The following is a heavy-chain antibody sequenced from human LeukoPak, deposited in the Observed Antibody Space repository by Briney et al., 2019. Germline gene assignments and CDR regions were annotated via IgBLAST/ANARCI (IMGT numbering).Heavy chain of an antibody. CDR1: GGTFSSYA. Sequence: ASVKVSCKASGGTFSSYAISWVRQAPGQGLEWMGGIIPIFGTANYAQKFQGRVTITTDESTSTAYMELSSLRSEDTAVYYCARGASIAARHAFDIWGQGTMVTVSS. D-gene: IGHD6-6*01. J-gene: IGHJ3*02. V-gene: IGHV1-69*05. CDR3: ARGASIAARHAFDI. CDR2: IIPIFGTA.